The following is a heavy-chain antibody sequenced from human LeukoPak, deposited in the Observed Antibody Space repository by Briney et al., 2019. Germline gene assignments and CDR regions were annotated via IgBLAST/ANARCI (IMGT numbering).Heavy chain of an antibody. CDR1: GGSISSGSYY. D-gene: IGHD2-2*01. V-gene: IGHV4-61*02. Sequence: SETLSLTCTVSGGSISSGSYYWTWIRQPAGKGLEWIGRIYTSGSTNYNPSLKSRVTISVDTSKNQFSLKLSSVTAADTAVYYCARAKIVVVPAATPGWFDPWGQGTLVTVSS. CDR2: IYTSGST. J-gene: IGHJ5*02. CDR3: ARAKIVVVPAATPGWFDP.